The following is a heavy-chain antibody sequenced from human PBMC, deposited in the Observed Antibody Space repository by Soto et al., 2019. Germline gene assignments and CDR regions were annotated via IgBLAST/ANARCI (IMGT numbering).Heavy chain of an antibody. CDR1: GGSISSGGYY. J-gene: IGHJ4*02. CDR3: VRGRGGYFKLKLSR. Sequence: PLSLTWAVSGGSISSGGYYWSLLHQEPVKGLEWIWYIYYGVSTYYNPSLKSRVTISVDTSKNQFSLKLSSVTAADTAVYFCVRGRGGYFKLKLSRWGQGTLVTVSS. CDR2: IYYGVST. D-gene: IGHD3-9*01. V-gene: IGHV4-31*11.